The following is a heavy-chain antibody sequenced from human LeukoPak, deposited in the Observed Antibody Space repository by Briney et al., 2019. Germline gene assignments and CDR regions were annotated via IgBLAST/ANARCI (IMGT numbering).Heavy chain of an antibody. D-gene: IGHD3-10*01. CDR2: INPNSGGT. V-gene: IGHV1-2*02. J-gene: IGHJ4*02. CDR1: GYTFTGYY. CDR3: ARSRTGSGLLFDY. Sequence: GASVKVSCKASGYTFTGYYVHWVRQAPGQGLEWMGWINPNSGGTNYAQKFQGRVTMTRDTSISTAYMELSRLRSDDTAVYYCARSRTGSGLLFDYWGQGTLVTVSS.